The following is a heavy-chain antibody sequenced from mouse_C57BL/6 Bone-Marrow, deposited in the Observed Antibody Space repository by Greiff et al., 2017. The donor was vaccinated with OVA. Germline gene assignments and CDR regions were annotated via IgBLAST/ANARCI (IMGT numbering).Heavy chain of an antibody. CDR1: GYTFTDYN. CDR2: INPNNGGT. CDR3: ARRNYGNADYYAMDY. Sequence: VQLQQSGPELVNPGASVKIPCKASGYTFTDYNMDWVKQSHGQSLEWIGDINPNNGGTIYNQKFKGKATLIVDKSSSTAYMELRSLTSEDTAVYYCARRNYGNADYYAMDYWGQGTSVTVSA. J-gene: IGHJ4*01. D-gene: IGHD2-1*01. V-gene: IGHV1-18*01.